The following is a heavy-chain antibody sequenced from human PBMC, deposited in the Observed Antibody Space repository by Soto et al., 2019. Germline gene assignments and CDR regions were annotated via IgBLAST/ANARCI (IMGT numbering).Heavy chain of an antibody. V-gene: IGHV3-23*01. D-gene: IGHD3-10*01. CDR2: IDGSGGIT. CDR1: GFTFGTPD. CDR3: VKNSGRFNT. Sequence: QLLQSGGGLVQPGGSLTLSCAASGFTFGTPDMSWVRQAPGEGLEWVSTIDGSGGITYYADSVKGRFTIYRDKSRNTVYLQMNSLRGDDTALYYCVKNSGRFNTWGQGALVTVSS. J-gene: IGHJ5*02.